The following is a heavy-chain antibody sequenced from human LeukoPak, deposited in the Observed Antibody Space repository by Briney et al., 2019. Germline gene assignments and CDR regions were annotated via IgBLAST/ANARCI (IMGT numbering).Heavy chain of an antibody. CDR1: GGSISSYY. Sequence: SSETLSLTCTVPGGSISSYYWSWIRQPAGKGLEWIGRISTSESTNYKSSLKSRVTMSVDTSNNQFSLNLTSVTAADTAVYYCARAVDTTWRYFDYWGQGTPVTVSS. CDR2: ISTSEST. V-gene: IGHV4-4*07. D-gene: IGHD3-3*01. CDR3: ARAVDTTWRYFDY. J-gene: IGHJ4*02.